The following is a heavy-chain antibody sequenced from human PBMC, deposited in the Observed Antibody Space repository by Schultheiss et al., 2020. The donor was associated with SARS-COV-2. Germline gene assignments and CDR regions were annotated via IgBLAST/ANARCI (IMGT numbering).Heavy chain of an antibody. CDR2: ISGSGGST. CDR1: GFTFSSYA. Sequence: GGSLRLSCAASGFTFSSYAMHWVRQAPGKGLEWVSAISGSGGSTYYADSVKGRFTISRDNSKNTLYLQMNSLRAEDTAVYYCARDSGWLSALFWGQGTLVTVSS. J-gene: IGHJ4*02. D-gene: IGHD6-19*01. CDR3: ARDSGWLSALF. V-gene: IGHV3-23*01.